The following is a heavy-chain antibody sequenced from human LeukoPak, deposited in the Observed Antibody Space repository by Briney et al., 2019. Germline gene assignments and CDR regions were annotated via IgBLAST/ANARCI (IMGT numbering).Heavy chain of an antibody. J-gene: IGHJ4*02. D-gene: IGHD5-12*01. CDR2: IYPGDSDT. CDR1: GYTFTSYG. Sequence: GASVKVSCKASGYTFTSYGISWVRQMPGKGLEWMGIIYPGDSDTRYSPSFQGQVTISADKSISTAYLQWSSLKASDTAMYYCARLVSEGLHWGQGTLVTVSS. CDR3: ARLVSEGLH. V-gene: IGHV5-51*01.